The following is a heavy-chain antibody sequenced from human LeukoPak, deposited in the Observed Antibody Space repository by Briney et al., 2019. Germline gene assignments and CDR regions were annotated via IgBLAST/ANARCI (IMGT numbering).Heavy chain of an antibody. V-gene: IGHV3-74*01. CDR3: ARDLRGSPDR. Sequence: SLRLSCAASGFTFTTFWMNWVRQVPGKGLVWVSLINPDGSTTTYADSVKGRFTISRDNAKNTVYLQMNSLRGEDTAVYYCARDLRGSPDRWGQGTLVTVSS. CDR2: INPDGSTT. J-gene: IGHJ5*02. CDR1: GFTFTTFW. D-gene: IGHD3-16*01.